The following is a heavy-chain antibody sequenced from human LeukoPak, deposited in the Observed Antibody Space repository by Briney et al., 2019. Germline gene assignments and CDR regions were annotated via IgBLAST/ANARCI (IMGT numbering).Heavy chain of an antibody. D-gene: IGHD4-23*01. CDR3: ARGYGDNGWFDP. CDR1: GGSISGYY. V-gene: IGHV4-59*12. J-gene: IGHJ5*02. CDR2: IYYSGGT. Sequence: NTSETLSLTCTVSGGSISGYYWGWIRQPPGKGLEWIGYIYYSGGTNYNPSLESRVTISIDTSKNQFSLKLSSVTAADTAVYYCARGYGDNGWFDPWGQGTLVTVSS.